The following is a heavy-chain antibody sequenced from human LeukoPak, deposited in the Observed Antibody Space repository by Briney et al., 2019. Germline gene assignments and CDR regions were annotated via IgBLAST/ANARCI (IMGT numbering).Heavy chain of an antibody. V-gene: IGHV4-39*07. D-gene: IGHD3-3*01. CDR3: ARFGRMFPIFGVVTTKRYDY. CDR2: IYHSGST. CDR1: GGSISSSSYY. Sequence: SETLSLTCTVSGGSISSSSYYCGWIRQPPGKGLEWIGYIYHSGSTYCNPSLKSRVTISVDRSKNQFSLKLSSVTAADTAVYYCARFGRMFPIFGVVTTKRYDYWGQGTLVTVSS. J-gene: IGHJ4*02.